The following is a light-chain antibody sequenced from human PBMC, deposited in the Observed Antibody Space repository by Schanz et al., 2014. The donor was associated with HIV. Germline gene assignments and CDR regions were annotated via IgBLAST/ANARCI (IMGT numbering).Light chain of an antibody. CDR3: QQCVTYPYT. CDR2: DAS. J-gene: IGKJ2*01. Sequence: DIQMTQSPSSLSASVGDRVTLTCRASQDIRDDLGWYQQSPGKAPKRLIYDASSLQRGVPSRFSGSGSGTDFTLTINSLQPDDFATYYCQQCVTYPYTFGQGTKLDIK. CDR1: QDIRDD. V-gene: IGKV1-17*01.